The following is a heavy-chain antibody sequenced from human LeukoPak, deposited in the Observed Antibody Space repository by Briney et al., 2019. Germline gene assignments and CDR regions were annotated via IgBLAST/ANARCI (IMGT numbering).Heavy chain of an antibody. J-gene: IGHJ3*02. CDR3: AKGDTWFSGDAFDI. V-gene: IGHV3-23*01. Sequence: GSLRLSCAASGFTFSTYGMNWVRQAPGKGLEWVSAISGRDGNTYYADSVKGRFTISRDNSKNTLYLQMNSLRAEDTAVYYCAKGDTWFSGDAFDIWGQGTMVTVSS. CDR2: ISGRDGNT. D-gene: IGHD3-10*01. CDR1: GFTFSTYG.